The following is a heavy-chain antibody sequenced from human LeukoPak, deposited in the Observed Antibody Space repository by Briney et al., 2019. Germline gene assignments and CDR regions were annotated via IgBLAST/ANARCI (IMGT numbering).Heavy chain of an antibody. CDR1: GFTFSDYY. V-gene: IGHV3-11*01. D-gene: IGHD6-13*01. CDR3: ARSELGSSWYTSFDY. CDR2: ISSSGSTI. J-gene: IGHJ4*02. Sequence: PGGSLRLSCAASGFTFSDYYMSCIRQAPGKGLEWVSYISSSGSTIYYAASVKGRFTISRDNAKNPLYLQMNSLRAEDTAVYYCARSELGSSWYTSFDYWGQGTLVTVSS.